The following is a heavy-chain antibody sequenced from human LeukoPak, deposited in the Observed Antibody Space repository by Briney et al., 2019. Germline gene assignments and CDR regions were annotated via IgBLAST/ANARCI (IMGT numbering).Heavy chain of an antibody. CDR1: GYTFIDHY. V-gene: IGHV1-2*02. D-gene: IGHD5-24*01. Sequence: ASVRVSCKASGYTFIDHYIHWVRQAVGQGLEWMGWIDPDSGGTNFARKFQGRVTMTRDTSISTVYMEMSRLTSDDPGVYYCTRDLRGRWLRPFYFDYWGQGSLVTVSS. CDR3: TRDLRGRWLRPFYFDY. CDR2: IDPDSGGT. J-gene: IGHJ4*02.